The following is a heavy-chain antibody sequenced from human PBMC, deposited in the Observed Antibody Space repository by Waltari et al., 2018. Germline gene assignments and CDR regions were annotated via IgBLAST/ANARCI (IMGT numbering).Heavy chain of an antibody. Sequence: EVQLLESGGGLVQPGGSLRLSCAASGFTFSSYAMSWVRQAPGKGLEWVSGIYSGGSTYYADSVKGRFTISRDNSKNTLYLQMNSLRAEDTAVYYCAKDVGGAQWLVLDYWGQGTLVTVSS. CDR2: IYSGGST. J-gene: IGHJ4*02. CDR1: GFTFSSYA. D-gene: IGHD6-19*01. CDR3: AKDVGGAQWLVLDY. V-gene: IGHV3-23*03.